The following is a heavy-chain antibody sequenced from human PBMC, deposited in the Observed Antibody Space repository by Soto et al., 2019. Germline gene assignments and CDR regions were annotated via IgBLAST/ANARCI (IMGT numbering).Heavy chain of an antibody. CDR3: AIEYSSSPPYYPIGY. V-gene: IGHV1-2*04. D-gene: IGHD6-6*01. J-gene: IGHJ4*02. Sequence: ASVKVSCKASGYTFTGYYMHWVRQAPGQGLEWMGWINPNSGGTNYAQKFQGWVTMTRDESASTAYMELSSLRSEDTAVYYCAIEYSSSPPYYPIGYWGQGTLVTVSS. CDR1: GYTFTGYY. CDR2: INPNSGGT.